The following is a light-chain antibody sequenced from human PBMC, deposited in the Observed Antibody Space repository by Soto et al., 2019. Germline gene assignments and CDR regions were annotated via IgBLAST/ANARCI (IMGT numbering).Light chain of an antibody. V-gene: IGKV3-11*01. Sequence: EIVLTQSPATLSLSPGERATLSCRASQSVSSYLAWYQQKPGQAPRLLIYDASNRATGIPARFSGSGSGTDFTLTINSLEPEDFAVYYCQQRSNWPWTTFGPGTKVDLK. CDR2: DAS. CDR3: QQRSNWPWTT. J-gene: IGKJ3*01. CDR1: QSVSSY.